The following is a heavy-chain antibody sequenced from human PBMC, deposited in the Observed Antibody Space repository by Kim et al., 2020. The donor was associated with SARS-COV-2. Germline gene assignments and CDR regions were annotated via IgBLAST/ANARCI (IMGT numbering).Heavy chain of an antibody. Sequence: GSTNYNPSLKSRVTISVDTSKNQFSLRLSSVSAADTAAYFCARQSPRRIDYWGQGALVTVSS. CDR3: ARQSPRRIDY. V-gene: IGHV4-39*01. CDR2: GST. J-gene: IGHJ4*02.